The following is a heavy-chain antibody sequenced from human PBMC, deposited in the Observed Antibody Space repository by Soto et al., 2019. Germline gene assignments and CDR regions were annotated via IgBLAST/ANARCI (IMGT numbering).Heavy chain of an antibody. CDR1: GFTFSSYS. CDR3: ARILYSSGSAFDP. J-gene: IGHJ5*02. D-gene: IGHD6-25*01. Sequence: PGGSLRLSCAASGFTFSSYSMNWVRQAPGKGLEWVSSISSSSSYIYYADSVKGRFTISRDNAKNSLYLQTNSLRAEDTAVYYCARILYSSGSAFDPWGQGTLVTVSS. V-gene: IGHV3-21*01. CDR2: ISSSSSYI.